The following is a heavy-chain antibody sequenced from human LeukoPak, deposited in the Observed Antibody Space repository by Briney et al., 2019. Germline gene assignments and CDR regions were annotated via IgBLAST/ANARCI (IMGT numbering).Heavy chain of an antibody. Sequence: PGGSLRLSCAASGFTFSSYAMSWVRQAPGKGLAWVSAISGSGGSTYYADSVKGRFTISRDNSKNTLYLQMNSLRAEDTAVYYCAKDPNYYDSSGYYYPRTEYFQHWGQGTLVTVSS. J-gene: IGHJ1*01. CDR2: ISGSGGST. CDR1: GFTFSSYA. D-gene: IGHD3-22*01. CDR3: AKDPNYYDSSGYYYPRTEYFQH. V-gene: IGHV3-23*01.